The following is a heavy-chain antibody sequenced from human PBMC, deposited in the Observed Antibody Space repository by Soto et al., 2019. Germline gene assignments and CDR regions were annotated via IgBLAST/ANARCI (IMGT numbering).Heavy chain of an antibody. D-gene: IGHD3-22*01. CDR1: GGSISSGDYY. V-gene: IGHV4-30-4*01. Sequence: PSETLSLTCTVSGGSISSGDYYWIWIRQPPGKGLEWIGYIYYSGSTYYNPSLKSRVTISVDTSKNQFSLKLSSVTAADTAVYYCARGPTYYDSSGYVDPWGQGTLVTVSS. CDR3: ARGPTYYDSSGYVDP. J-gene: IGHJ5*02. CDR2: IYYSGST.